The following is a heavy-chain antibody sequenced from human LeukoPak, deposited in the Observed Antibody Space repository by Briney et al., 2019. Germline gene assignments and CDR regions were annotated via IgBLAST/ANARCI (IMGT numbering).Heavy chain of an antibody. CDR1: GFTFSSHC. CDR3: ARVRIAVAVSAFDI. V-gene: IGHV3-7*01. Sequence: GGSLRLSCEASGFTFSSHCMSWVRQAPGKGLEGVANIKQDGSEKYYVGSVKGRFTISRDNAKNSLYLQMSILRAADTAVYYCARVRIAVAVSAFDIWGQGTMVTVSS. CDR2: IKQDGSEK. D-gene: IGHD6-19*01. J-gene: IGHJ3*02.